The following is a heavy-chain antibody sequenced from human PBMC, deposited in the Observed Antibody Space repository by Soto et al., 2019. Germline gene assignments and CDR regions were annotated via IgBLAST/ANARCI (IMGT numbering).Heavy chain of an antibody. CDR3: ARDGGYDFWSGYYISYYYYMDV. D-gene: IGHD3-3*01. Sequence: VESGGGLVKPGGSLRLSCAASGFTFSDYYMSWIRQAPGKGLEWVSYISSSGSTIYYADSVKGRFTISRDNAKNSLYLQMNSLRAEDTAVYYCARDGGYDFWSGYYISYYYYMDVWGKGTTVTVSS. V-gene: IGHV3-11*01. J-gene: IGHJ6*03. CDR2: ISSSGSTI. CDR1: GFTFSDYY.